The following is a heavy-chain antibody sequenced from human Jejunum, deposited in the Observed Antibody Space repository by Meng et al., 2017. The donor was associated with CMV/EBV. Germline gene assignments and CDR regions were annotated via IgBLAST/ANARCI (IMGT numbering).Heavy chain of an antibody. CDR2: IRPKVDNYVT. V-gene: IGHV3-73*01. CDR1: GSTFSDSA. J-gene: IGHJ4*02. D-gene: IGHD6-19*01. Sequence: ASGSTFSDSALPWVRQASGKGLEWVGRIRPKVDNYVTGYGASVKGRFTISRDDSKNTAYLQLNSLKPEDTAVYYCTRGGSGWYFDHWGQGTLVTVSS. CDR3: TRGGSGWYFDH.